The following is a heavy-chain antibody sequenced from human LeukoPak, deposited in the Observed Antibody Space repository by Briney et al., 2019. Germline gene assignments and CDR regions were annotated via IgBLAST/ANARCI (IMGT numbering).Heavy chain of an antibody. Sequence: PGESLKISCKASGYSFTTYWIGWVRQMPGKGLEWMGIIYPSDSDTRYSPSFQGQVTISADKSISTAYLQWNSLKASDTAIYFCARLFREEWEPRAGYAFDIWGQGTLVTVSS. CDR3: ARLFREEWEPRAGYAFDI. CDR2: IYPSDSDT. V-gene: IGHV5-51*01. J-gene: IGHJ3*02. D-gene: IGHD1-26*01. CDR1: GYSFTTYW.